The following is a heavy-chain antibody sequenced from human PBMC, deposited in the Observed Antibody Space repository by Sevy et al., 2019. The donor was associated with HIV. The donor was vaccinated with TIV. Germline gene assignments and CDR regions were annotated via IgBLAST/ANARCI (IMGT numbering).Heavy chain of an antibody. CDR1: GGSISSYY. V-gene: IGHV4-59*01. CDR2: IYYSGST. J-gene: IGHJ6*02. CDR3: ARGLGWNYTQGYYYGMDV. D-gene: IGHD1-7*01. Sequence: SETLSLTCTVSGGSISSYYWSWIRQPPGKGLEWIGYIYYSGSTNYNPSLKSRVTISVDTSKNQFSLKLSSVTAADTAVYYCARGLGWNYTQGYYYGMDVWGQGTTVTVSS.